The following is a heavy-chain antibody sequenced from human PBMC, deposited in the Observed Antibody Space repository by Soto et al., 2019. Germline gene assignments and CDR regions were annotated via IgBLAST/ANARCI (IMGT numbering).Heavy chain of an antibody. J-gene: IGHJ6*02. CDR1: GYTLTELS. CDR3: ATLKLRYFDLMDV. Sequence: ASVKVSCKVSGYTLTELSMHWVRQAPGKGLEWMGGLDPEDGETIYAQKFQGRVTMTEDTSTDTAYMELSSLRSEDTAVYYCATLKLRYFDLMDVWGQGTTVTVSS. D-gene: IGHD3-9*01. V-gene: IGHV1-24*01. CDR2: LDPEDGET.